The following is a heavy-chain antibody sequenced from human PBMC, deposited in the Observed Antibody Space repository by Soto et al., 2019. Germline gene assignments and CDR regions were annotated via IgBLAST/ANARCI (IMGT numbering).Heavy chain of an antibody. D-gene: IGHD3-10*01. CDR1: GYTFTSYG. V-gene: IGHV1-18*01. J-gene: IGHJ6*03. CDR3: ARVWFGEPPLGYMDV. Sequence: ASVKVSCKASGYTFTSYGISWVRQAPGQGLEWMGWISAYNGNTNYAQKLQGRVTMTTDTSTSTAYMELRSLRSDDTAVYYCARVWFGEPPLGYMDVGGKGTTVTVPS. CDR2: ISAYNGNT.